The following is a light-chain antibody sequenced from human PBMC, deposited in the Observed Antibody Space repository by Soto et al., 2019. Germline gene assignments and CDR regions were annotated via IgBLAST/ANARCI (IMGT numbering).Light chain of an antibody. V-gene: IGKV3-11*01. CDR3: QQRLTWPIT. J-gene: IGKJ5*01. Sequence: GLSLSAATLSLSKGERATLSCRASESVRDELGWYQQKPGQAPKLLIFDSSNRATGIPARFSGSGYGTDFTLSISSLEPEDFAVYYCQQRLTWPITFGQGTRLEIK. CDR2: DSS. CDR1: ESVRDE.